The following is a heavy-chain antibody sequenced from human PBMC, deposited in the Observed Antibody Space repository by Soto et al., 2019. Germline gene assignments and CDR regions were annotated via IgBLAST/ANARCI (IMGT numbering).Heavy chain of an antibody. Sequence: SETLSLTCTVSGGSISSSSYYWGWIRQPPGKGLEWIGSIYYSGSTYYNPSLKSRVTISVDTSKNQFSLKLSSVTAAHTAVYYCARMVVAAIYWGQGTLVTVSS. J-gene: IGHJ4*02. V-gene: IGHV4-39*01. CDR3: ARMVVAAIY. CDR1: GGSISSSSYY. CDR2: IYYSGST. D-gene: IGHD2-15*01.